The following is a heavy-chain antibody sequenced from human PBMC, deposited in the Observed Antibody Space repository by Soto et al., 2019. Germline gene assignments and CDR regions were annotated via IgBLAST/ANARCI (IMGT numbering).Heavy chain of an antibody. J-gene: IGHJ4*02. V-gene: IGHV3-15*01. CDR2: IKSKTDGGTT. Sequence: ETLSLTCAVSGGSISSSNWWSWVRQAPGKGLEWVGRIKSKTDGGTTDYAAPVKGRFTISRDDSKNTLYLQMNSLKSEDTAVYYCTTISYLNFDYWGQGTLVTVSS. CDR1: GGSISSSNW. CDR3: TTISYLNFDY.